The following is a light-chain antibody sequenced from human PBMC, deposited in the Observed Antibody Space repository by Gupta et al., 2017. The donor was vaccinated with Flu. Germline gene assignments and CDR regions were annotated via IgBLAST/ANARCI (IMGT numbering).Light chain of an antibody. V-gene: IGKV1-39*01. Sequence: PSSLSASVGDRFGDTCLPSQSIGRYLNRYQQKPGKAPTHLVYAASKLQSGVPSRFRGSGSVTDFGLAISGLHTEVSAIDYVHQTDQTPQMFGQGTRVEIK. J-gene: IGKJ1*01. CDR2: AAS. CDR3: HQTDQTPQM. CDR1: QSIGRY.